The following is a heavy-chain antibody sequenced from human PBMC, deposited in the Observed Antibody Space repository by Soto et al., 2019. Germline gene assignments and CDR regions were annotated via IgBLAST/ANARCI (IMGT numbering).Heavy chain of an antibody. D-gene: IGHD6-6*01. J-gene: IGHJ6*02. CDR2: IIPIFGTA. CDR1: GGTFSSYA. CDR3: ARDHEYSSSSYYYYYGMDV. Sequence: ASVKVSCKASGGTFSSYAISWVRQAPGQGLEWMGGIIPIFGTANYAQKFQGRVTITADKSTSTAYMELSSLRSEDTAVYYCARDHEYSSSSYYYYYGMDVWGQGTTVTVPS. V-gene: IGHV1-69*06.